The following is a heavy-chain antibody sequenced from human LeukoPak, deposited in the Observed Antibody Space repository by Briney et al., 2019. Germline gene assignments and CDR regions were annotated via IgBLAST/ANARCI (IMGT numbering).Heavy chain of an antibody. CDR1: GGSISSYY. V-gene: IGHV4-59*01. Sequence: PSEALSLTCTVSGGSISSYYWSWIRQPPGKGLEWIGNIYYSGSTNYNPSLKSRVTISVDTSKNQFSLKLSSVTAADTAVYYCTRGSIAYYYMDVWGKGTRSPSP. D-gene: IGHD3-22*01. CDR3: TRGSIAYYYMDV. CDR2: IYYSGST. J-gene: IGHJ6*03.